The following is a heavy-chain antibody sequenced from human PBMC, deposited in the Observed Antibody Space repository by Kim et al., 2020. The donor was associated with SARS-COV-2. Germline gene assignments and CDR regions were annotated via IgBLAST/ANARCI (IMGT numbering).Heavy chain of an antibody. CDR2: IYHSGST. D-gene: IGHD3-22*01. CDR3: ARDGADYYDSSGYYPHDAFDI. J-gene: IGHJ3*02. Sequence: SETLSLTCAVSGGSISSSNWWSWVRQPPGKGLEWIGEIYHSGSTNYNPSLKSRVTISVDKSKNQFSLKLSSVTAADTAVYYCARDGADYYDSSGYYPHDAFDIWGQGTMVTVSS. CDR1: GGSISSSNW. V-gene: IGHV4-4*02.